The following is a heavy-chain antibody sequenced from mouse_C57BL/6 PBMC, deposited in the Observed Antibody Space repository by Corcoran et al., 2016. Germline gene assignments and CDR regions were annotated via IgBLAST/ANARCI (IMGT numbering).Heavy chain of an antibody. Sequence: QIQLVQSGPELKKPGETVKISCKASGYTFTTSGMSWVKQAPGKGLKWMGWINTYSGVPTYADDFKGRFAFSLETSASTAYLQINNLKNEDTATYFCARWDGYDAMDYWGQGTSVTVSS. CDR2: INTYSGVP. CDR1: GYTFTTSG. CDR3: ARWDGYDAMDY. V-gene: IGHV9-3*01. D-gene: IGHD2-3*01. J-gene: IGHJ4*01.